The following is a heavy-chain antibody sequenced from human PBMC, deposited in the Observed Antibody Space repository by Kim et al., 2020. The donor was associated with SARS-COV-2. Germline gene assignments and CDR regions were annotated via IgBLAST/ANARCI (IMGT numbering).Heavy chain of an antibody. V-gene: IGHV3-53*04. CDR1: GFTVSSNY. J-gene: IGHJ6*02. CDR3: ARDFGDYESRYYGMDV. Sequence: GGSLRLSCAASGFTVSSNYMSWVRQAPGKGLEWVSVIYSGGSTYYADSVKGRFTISRHNSKNTLYLQMNSLRAEDTAVYYCARDFGDYESRYYGMDVWGQGTTVTVSS. D-gene: IGHD4-17*01. CDR2: IYSGGST.